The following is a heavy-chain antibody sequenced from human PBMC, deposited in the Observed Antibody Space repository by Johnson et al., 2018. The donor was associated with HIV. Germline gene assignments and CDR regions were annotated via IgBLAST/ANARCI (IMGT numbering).Heavy chain of an antibody. CDR3: ARGERGVGNYGADNDAFDI. CDR1: GFTFSSYD. Sequence: VQLVESGGGVVRPWGSLRLSCAASGFTFSSYDMHWVRQATGKRLEWVSGVDTAANTYYTGSVKGRFTIARENDKNTLYLQMNSLKSEDTAVCYCARGERGVGNYGADNDAFDIWGQGTMVTVSS. J-gene: IGHJ3*02. CDR2: VDTAANT. V-gene: IGHV3-13*01. D-gene: IGHD4/OR15-4a*01.